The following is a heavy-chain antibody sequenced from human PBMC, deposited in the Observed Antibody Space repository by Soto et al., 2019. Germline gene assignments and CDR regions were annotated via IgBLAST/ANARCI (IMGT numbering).Heavy chain of an antibody. CDR1: GGTFSSYA. Sequence: SVKVSCKASGGTFSSYAISWVRQAPGQGLEWMGGIIPIFGTANYAQKFQGRVTITADESTSTAYMELSSLRSEDTAVYCCARAHYYDSSGYYHFDYWGQGTLVTVSS. V-gene: IGHV1-69*13. D-gene: IGHD3-22*01. J-gene: IGHJ4*02. CDR3: ARAHYYDSSGYYHFDY. CDR2: IIPIFGTA.